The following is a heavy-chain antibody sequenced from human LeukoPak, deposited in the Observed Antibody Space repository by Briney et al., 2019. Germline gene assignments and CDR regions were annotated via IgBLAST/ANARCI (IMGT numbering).Heavy chain of an antibody. CDR2: MNPNSGNT. V-gene: IGHV1-8*01. J-gene: IGHJ4*02. D-gene: IGHD5-12*01. CDR3: ARRLTRGYSGYDCLGY. CDR1: GYTFTSYD. Sequence: VASVKVSCKASGYTFTSYDINWVRQATGQGLEWMGWMNPNSGNTGYAQKFQGGVTMTRNTSISTAYMELSSLRSEDTAVYYCARRLTRGYSGYDCLGYWGQGTLVTVSS.